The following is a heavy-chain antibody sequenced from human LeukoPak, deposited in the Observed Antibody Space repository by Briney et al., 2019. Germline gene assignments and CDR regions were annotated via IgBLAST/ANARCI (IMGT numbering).Heavy chain of an antibody. D-gene: IGHD7-27*01. CDR2: IFPKRVGT. Sequence: GASVKVSFKASGYTFTDYYIHWVRQAPGQGLEWMGWIFPKRVGTQYAHKFQGRVTMTRDASINTVYMEVSGLTSDDTAVYYCARANWGLENWFDPWGQGALVTVSS. J-gene: IGHJ5*02. CDR3: ARANWGLENWFDP. V-gene: IGHV1-2*02. CDR1: GYTFTDYY.